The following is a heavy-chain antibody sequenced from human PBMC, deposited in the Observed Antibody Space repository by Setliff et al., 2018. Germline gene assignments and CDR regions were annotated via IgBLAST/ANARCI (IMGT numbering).Heavy chain of an antibody. J-gene: IGHJ5*02. CDR2: ISHSGST. CDR1: GGSFSSYY. Sequence: PSETLSLTCAVYGGSFSSYYWNWIRQAPGKGLEWIGEISHSGSTNYNPSFKSRVTISIDTSKNQFSLKVNSVTAADTAVYFCARVLVLGYNWFDPWGQGTLVTVSS. V-gene: IGHV4-34*01. D-gene: IGHD3-10*01. CDR3: ARVLVLGYNWFDP.